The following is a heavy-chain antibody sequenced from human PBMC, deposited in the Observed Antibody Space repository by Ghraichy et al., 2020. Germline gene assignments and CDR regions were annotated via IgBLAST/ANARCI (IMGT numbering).Heavy chain of an antibody. D-gene: IGHD4-17*01. CDR3: ARWEDGDYPPSSDY. J-gene: IGHJ4*02. CDR1: GFTFSSYS. Sequence: LSLTCAASGFTFSSYSMNWVRQAPGKGLEWVSSISSSSSYIYYADSVKGRFTISRDNAKNSLYLQMNSLRAEDTAVYYCARWEDGDYPPSSDYWGQGTLVTVSS. V-gene: IGHV3-21*01. CDR2: ISSSSSYI.